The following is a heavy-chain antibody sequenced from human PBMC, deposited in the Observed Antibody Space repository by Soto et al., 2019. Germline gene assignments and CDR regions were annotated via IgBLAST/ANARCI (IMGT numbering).Heavy chain of an antibody. V-gene: IGHV4-34*01. J-gene: IGHJ4*02. CDR1: GGSFSGYY. CDR2: INHSGST. D-gene: IGHD6-13*01. Sequence: SETLSLTCAVYGGSFSGYYWSWIRQPPGKWLEWIGEINHSGSTNYNPSLKSRVTISVDTSKNQFSLKLSSVTAADTAVYYCARRSFRKQHHRPFDYWGQGXLVTVYS. CDR3: ARRSFRKQHHRPFDY.